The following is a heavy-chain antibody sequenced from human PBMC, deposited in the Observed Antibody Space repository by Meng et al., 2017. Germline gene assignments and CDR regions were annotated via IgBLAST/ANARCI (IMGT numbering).Heavy chain of an antibody. CDR2: INHSGST. CDR3: ARFPKLYCSGGSCYLSAFDI. D-gene: IGHD2-15*01. Sequence: SETLSLTCAVYGGSFSGYYWSWIRQPPGKGLEWIGEINHSGSTNYNPSLKSRVTISVDTSKNQFSLKLSSVTAADTPVYYCARFPKLYCSGGSCYLSAFDIWGQGTMVT. CDR1: GGSFSGYY. V-gene: IGHV4-34*01. J-gene: IGHJ3*02.